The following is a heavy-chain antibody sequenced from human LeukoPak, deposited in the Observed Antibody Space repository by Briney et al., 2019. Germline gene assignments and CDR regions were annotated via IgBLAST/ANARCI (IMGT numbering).Heavy chain of an antibody. D-gene: IGHD3-22*01. CDR2: INPSGGST. CDR3: ARDHPYYDSSGSLDY. CDR1: GYTFTSYY. J-gene: IGHJ4*02. V-gene: IGHV1-46*01. Sequence: ASVKVSCKASGYTFTSYYMHWVRQAPGQGLEWMGIINPSGGSTSYAQKFQGRVTMTRDMSTSTVYMELSILRSEDTAVYYCARDHPYYDSSGSLDYWGQGTLVTVSS.